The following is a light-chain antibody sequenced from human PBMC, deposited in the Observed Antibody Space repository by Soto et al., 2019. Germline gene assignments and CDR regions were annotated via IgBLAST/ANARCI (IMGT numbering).Light chain of an antibody. CDR2: DAS. J-gene: IGKJ4*02. CDR3: QKYETFSGT. CDR1: QSVSGR. V-gene: IGKV1-5*01. Sequence: DIQMTQSPSTLSASVGDTVTVTCRASQSVSGRFAWYQQKPGEAPKLLIYDASALPRGVPSRFSGSGSGTKFPPTIASLQPDDVATYYCQKYETFSGTFGRGTKVEI.